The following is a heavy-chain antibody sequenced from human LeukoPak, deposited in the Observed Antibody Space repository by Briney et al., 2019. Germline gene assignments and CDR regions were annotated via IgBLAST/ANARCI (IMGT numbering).Heavy chain of an antibody. CDR2: IYPGDSDT. V-gene: IGHV5-51*01. Sequence: GASLQISCKGSGYRFTSYWIGWVRQVPGKGLEWMGIIYPGDSDTRYSPSFQGQVTISADKSISTAYLQWSSLKASDTAMYYCARSDSSGLDYWGQGTLVTVSS. CDR3: ARSDSSGLDY. J-gene: IGHJ4*02. D-gene: IGHD3-22*01. CDR1: GYRFTSYW.